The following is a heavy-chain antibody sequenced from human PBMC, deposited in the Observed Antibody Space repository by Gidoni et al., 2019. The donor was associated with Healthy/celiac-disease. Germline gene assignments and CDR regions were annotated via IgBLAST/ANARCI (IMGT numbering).Heavy chain of an antibody. V-gene: IGHV3-48*02. D-gene: IGHD3-22*01. Sequence: EVQLVESGGGLVQPGGSLRLSCAASGFTFRSYSLNWVRQAPGKGLELVSYISSSSSTIYYADSVKGRFTISRDNAKNSLYLQMNSLRDEDTAVYYCARSDYYDSSGDLMGTGIDYCGQGTLVTVSS. CDR2: ISSSSSTI. J-gene: IGHJ4*02. CDR3: ARSDYYDSSGDLMGTGIDY. CDR1: GFTFRSYS.